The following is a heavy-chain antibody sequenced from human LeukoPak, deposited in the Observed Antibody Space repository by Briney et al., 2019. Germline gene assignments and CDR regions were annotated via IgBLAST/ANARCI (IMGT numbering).Heavy chain of an antibody. CDR1: GFIFRTYA. D-gene: IGHD3-10*01. CDR2: ISTSSSTI. CDR3: VSLGGLDKERPLVLPVDI. Sequence: TGGSLRLSCTASGFIFRTYAMNWVRQAPGKGLQWLSYISTSSSTIYQADSVKGRFTISRDNTRNSLYLQMNSLRDEDTAVYYCVSLGGLDKERPLVLPVDIWGQGTRVTVSS. V-gene: IGHV3-48*02. J-gene: IGHJ3*02.